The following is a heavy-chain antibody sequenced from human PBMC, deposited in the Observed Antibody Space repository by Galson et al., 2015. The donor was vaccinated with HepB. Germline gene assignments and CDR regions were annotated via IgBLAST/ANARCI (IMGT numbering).Heavy chain of an antibody. J-gene: IGHJ3*02. CDR2: IKQDGSEK. V-gene: IGHV3-7*03. CDR1: GFTFSSYW. D-gene: IGHD6-19*01. Sequence: SLRLSCAASGFTFSSYWMSWVRQAPGKGLEWVANIKQDGSEKYYVDSVKGRFTISRDNAKNSLYLQMNSLRAEDTAVYYCARTGKAVAGNHDAFDIWGQGTMVTVPS. CDR3: ARTGKAVAGNHDAFDI.